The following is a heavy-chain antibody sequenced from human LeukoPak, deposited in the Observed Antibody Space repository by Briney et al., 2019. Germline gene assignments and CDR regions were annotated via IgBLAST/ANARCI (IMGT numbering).Heavy chain of an antibody. CDR2: ISGSGGST. J-gene: IGHJ6*03. D-gene: IGHD4-11*01. Sequence: GGSLRLSCAASGFTFSRYAMSWVRQAPRKGLEWVSAISGSGGSTYYADSVRGRYTISRDNSKNTLYLQMNSLRAEDTAVYYCARDATTDYYYMDVWGKGTTVTVSS. CDR3: ARDATTDYYYMDV. CDR1: GFTFSRYA. V-gene: IGHV3-23*01.